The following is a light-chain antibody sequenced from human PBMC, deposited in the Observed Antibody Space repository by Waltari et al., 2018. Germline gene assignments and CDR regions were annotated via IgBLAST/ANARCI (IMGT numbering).Light chain of an antibody. Sequence: QSALTPPASVSGSPGQSVTISCIGTSSDIGAYNSVAWYQRYPGKAPKLLIYDVSNRPSGVSSRFSGSKSGNTASLTISGLQADDESDYYCSSYTTTRTRLFGGGTKLTVL. CDR1: SSDIGAYNS. J-gene: IGLJ2*01. V-gene: IGLV2-14*03. CDR3: SSYTTTRTRL. CDR2: DVS.